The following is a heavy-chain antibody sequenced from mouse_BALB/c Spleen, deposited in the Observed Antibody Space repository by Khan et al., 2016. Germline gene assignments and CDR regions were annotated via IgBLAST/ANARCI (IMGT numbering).Heavy chain of an antibody. Sequence: EVKLLESRGGLVQPGGSLKLSCAASGFDFSRYWMTWVRQAPGKGLEWIGEINPDSSTINYTPSLKDKFIISRDNAKNTLFLQMSKVRSEDTVLYYCARRRFDGYFDVWGAGTTVTVSS. V-gene: IGHV4-1*02. CDR2: INPDSSTI. D-gene: IGHD1-1*01. CDR3: ARRRFDGYFDV. CDR1: GFDFSRYW. J-gene: IGHJ1*01.